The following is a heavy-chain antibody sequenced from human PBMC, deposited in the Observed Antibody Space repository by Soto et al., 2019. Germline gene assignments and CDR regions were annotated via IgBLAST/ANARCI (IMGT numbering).Heavy chain of an antibody. J-gene: IGHJ5*02. V-gene: IGHV3-7*05. CDR1: GFTFNNYW. CDR2: IKEDGSEK. D-gene: IGHD6-19*01. Sequence: EVQLVESGGGLVQSGGSLRLSCVASGFTFNNYWMSWVRQAPGKGLEWAANIKEDGSEKQYADSVKGRFTISRDNPKNSLYLQMNSLRVEDTAVYYCARFKVRGWNKGWFDPWGQGTLVTVSS. CDR3: ARFKVRGWNKGWFDP.